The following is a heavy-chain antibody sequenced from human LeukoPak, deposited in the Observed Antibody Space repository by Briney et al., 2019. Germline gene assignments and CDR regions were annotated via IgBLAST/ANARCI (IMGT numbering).Heavy chain of an antibody. CDR2: IYYSGST. V-gene: IGHV4-59*01. J-gene: IGHJ3*02. Sequence: SETLSLTCTVSGGSISSYYWSWIRQPPGKGLEWIGYIYYSGSTNYNPSLKSRVTISVDTSKNQFSLKLSSVTAVDTAVYYCARNRIAAAGTSDAFDIWGQGTMVTVSS. CDR3: ARNRIAAAGTSDAFDI. D-gene: IGHD6-13*01. CDR1: GGSISSYY.